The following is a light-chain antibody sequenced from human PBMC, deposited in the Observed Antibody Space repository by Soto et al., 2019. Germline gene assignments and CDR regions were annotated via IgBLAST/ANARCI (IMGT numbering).Light chain of an antibody. J-gene: IGKJ4*01. V-gene: IGKV3-11*01. CDR3: QQRSDWPPLT. CDR2: DAS. CDR1: QSVSSY. Sequence: EIVLTQSPATLSLSPGERATLSCRASQSVSSYLAWYQQKPGQAPRLLIYDASNRAIGIPARFSGSGSGTDFTLTISSLEPEDFAVYYCQQRSDWPPLTFGGGTKVEIK.